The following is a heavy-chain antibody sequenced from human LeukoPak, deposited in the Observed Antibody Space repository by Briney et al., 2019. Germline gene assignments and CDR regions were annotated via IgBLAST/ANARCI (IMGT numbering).Heavy chain of an antibody. CDR3: TRGSNWYIY. J-gene: IGHJ4*02. CDR2: IKQDGSEK. CDR1: GFTLSSNW. Sequence: PGGSLRLSCAASGFTLSSNWMSWVRQAPGKGPEWVANIKQDGSEKYYVDSVKGRFTISRDNTKNPLHLQMNSLRAEDTAVYYCTRGSNWYIYWGQGTLVTISS. V-gene: IGHV3-7*01. D-gene: IGHD6-13*01.